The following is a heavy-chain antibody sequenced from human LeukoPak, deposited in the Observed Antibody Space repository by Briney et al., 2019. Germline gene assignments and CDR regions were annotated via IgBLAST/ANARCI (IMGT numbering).Heavy chain of an antibody. CDR3: ARDLGYGSGRTTAFDY. D-gene: IGHD3-10*01. CDR1: GYTFTGYY. CDR2: INPNSGGT. Sequence: GASVKVSCKASGYTFTGYYMHWVRQAPGQGLEWMGWINPNSGGTNYAQKFQGWVTMTRDTSISTAYMELSRLRSDDTAVYYCARDLGYGSGRTTAFDYWGQGTLVTVSS. J-gene: IGHJ4*02. V-gene: IGHV1-2*04.